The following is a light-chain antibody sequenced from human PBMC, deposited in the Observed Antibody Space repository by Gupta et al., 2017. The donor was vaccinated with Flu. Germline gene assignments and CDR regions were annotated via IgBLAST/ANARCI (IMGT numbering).Light chain of an antibody. CDR3: SSYTSSSALYV. V-gene: IGLV2-14*03. Sequence: PGQSITISCTETSSDVGGYNYVSWYQQHPGKAPKLMIYDVTNRPSGVSNRFSGSKSGNTASLTISGLQAEDEADYYCSSYTSSSALYVFGTETKVTVL. J-gene: IGLJ1*01. CDR1: SSDVGGYNY. CDR2: DVT.